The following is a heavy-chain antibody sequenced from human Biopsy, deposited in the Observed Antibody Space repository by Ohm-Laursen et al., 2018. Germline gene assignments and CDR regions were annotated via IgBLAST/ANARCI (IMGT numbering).Heavy chain of an antibody. Sequence: VASVKVSCNTSANIFTDYYMHWVRQAPGQGLEWMGWINPQSGGEHYAQKFKDRVTMTRDTSISTAYMELSSLRSDDTAVYYCASKLDYSSGYPYWGQGTLVTVSS. J-gene: IGHJ4*02. D-gene: IGHD3-22*01. CDR2: INPQSGGE. CDR1: ANIFTDYY. V-gene: IGHV1-2*02. CDR3: ASKLDYSSGYPY.